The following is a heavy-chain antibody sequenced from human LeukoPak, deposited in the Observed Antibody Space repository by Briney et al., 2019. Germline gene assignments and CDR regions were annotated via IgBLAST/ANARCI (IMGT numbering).Heavy chain of an antibody. CDR1: GFTFSSYA. CDR2: ISGSGGST. D-gene: IGHD6-13*01. V-gene: IGHV3-23*01. Sequence: GGSLRLSCEASGFTFSSYAMSWVRQAPGKGREWVSAISGSGGSTYYADSVKGRFTISRDNSKNTLYLQMNSLRAEDTAVYYCAKGPGYSSSWYRAEYFQHWGQGTLVTVSS. J-gene: IGHJ1*01. CDR3: AKGPGYSSSWYRAEYFQH.